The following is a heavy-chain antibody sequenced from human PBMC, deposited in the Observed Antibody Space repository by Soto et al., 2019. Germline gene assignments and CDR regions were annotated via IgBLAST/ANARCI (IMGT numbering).Heavy chain of an antibody. J-gene: IGHJ3*02. V-gene: IGHV1-69*13. D-gene: IGHD3-3*01. Sequence: SVKVSCKASGGTFSSYAISWVRQGPGQGLEWMGGIIPICGTANYAQKFQGRVTITADESTSTAYMELSSLRSEDTAVYYCARSIVGVVHDAFDIWGQGTMVTVSS. CDR1: GGTFSSYA. CDR2: IIPICGTA. CDR3: ARSIVGVVHDAFDI.